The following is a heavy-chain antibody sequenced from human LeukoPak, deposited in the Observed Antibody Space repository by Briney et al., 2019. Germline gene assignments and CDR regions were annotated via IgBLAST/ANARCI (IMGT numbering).Heavy chain of an antibody. D-gene: IGHD3-9*01. CDR1: GFTFSSYE. CDR3: ARQRGDILTGYYMPRGFDY. J-gene: IGHJ4*02. Sequence: GGSLRLSCAASGFTFSSYEINWVRQAPGKGLEWVSYISSSGSTIYYADSVKGRFTISRDNAKNSLYLQMNSLRAEDTAVYYCARQRGDILTGYYMPRGFDYWGQGTLVTVSS. CDR2: ISSSGSTI. V-gene: IGHV3-48*03.